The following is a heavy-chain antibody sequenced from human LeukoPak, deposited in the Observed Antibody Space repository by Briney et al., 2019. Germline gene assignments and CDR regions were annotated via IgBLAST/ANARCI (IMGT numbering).Heavy chain of an antibody. D-gene: IGHD3-3*01. CDR2: ISTYNGNT. J-gene: IGHJ4*02. CDR1: GYTFHNYD. V-gene: IGHV1-18*01. CDR3: ARVLRYDCWSAFLFDY. Sequence: ASVKVSCKASGYTFHNYDISWVRQAPGQGLEWMAWISTYNGNTNYALKVQGRATMTTDTSTSTAYMELRSLRSDDTAVYYCARVLRYDCWSAFLFDYWGQGTLVTVSS.